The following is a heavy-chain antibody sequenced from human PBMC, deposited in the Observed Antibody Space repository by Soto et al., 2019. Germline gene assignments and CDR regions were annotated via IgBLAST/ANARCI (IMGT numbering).Heavy chain of an antibody. J-gene: IGHJ4*02. Sequence: QVQLQESGPGLVKPSQTLSLTCTVSGGFISSGGYYWSWIRQHPGKGLEWIGYIYYSGSTYDNPSLESRVTISVDTSKNQFSLKLSSVTAADTAVYSCARDRLGAPGGTYFAYWGQETLVTVS. CDR2: IYYSGST. CDR1: GGFISSGGYY. CDR3: ARDRLGAPGGTYFAY. V-gene: IGHV4-31*03. D-gene: IGHD1-26*01.